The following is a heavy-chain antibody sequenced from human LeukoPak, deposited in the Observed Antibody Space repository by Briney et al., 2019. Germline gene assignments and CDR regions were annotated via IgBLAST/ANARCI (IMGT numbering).Heavy chain of an antibody. CDR1: GGSFSGYY. CDR3: ARGDDCSSTSCYGGYNWFDP. D-gene: IGHD2-2*01. V-gene: IGHV4-34*01. CDR2: INHSGST. J-gene: IGHJ5*02. Sequence: SETLSLTCAVYGGSFSGYYWSWIRQPPGKGLEWIGEINHSGSTNYNPSLKSRVTISIDTSKNQFSLKLNSVTAADTAVYHCARGDDCSSTSCYGGYNWFDPWGEGTLVTVSS.